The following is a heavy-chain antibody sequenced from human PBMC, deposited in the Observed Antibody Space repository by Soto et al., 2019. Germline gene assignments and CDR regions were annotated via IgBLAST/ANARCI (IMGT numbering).Heavy chain of an antibody. V-gene: IGHV1-46*03. J-gene: IGHJ4*02. D-gene: IGHD3-10*01. CDR2: INPSGGGT. Sequence: QVQLVQSGAEVKKPGASVKVSCKASGYTFTNYYIHWVRQGPGQGLEWMGIINPSGGGTTYAQKFQGRVSMTRDTSTSTLYMELSSLRSEDTALYYCSRGETMLRGFIMTWGQGTLVTVSS. CDR3: SRGETMLRGFIMT. CDR1: GYTFTNYY.